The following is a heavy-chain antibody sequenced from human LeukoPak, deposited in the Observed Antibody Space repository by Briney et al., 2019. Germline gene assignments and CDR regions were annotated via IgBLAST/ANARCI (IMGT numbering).Heavy chain of an antibody. CDR3: ARDTYFDL. J-gene: IGHJ2*01. CDR2: INHDGSEK. Sequence: GGSLRLSCAASGFTFSNYWMTWVRQAPGKGLEWVANINHDGSEKYYVDSVKGRFTISRDDAKNSLYLQMNSLRAEDTAVYYCARDTYFDLWGRGTLVTVSS. V-gene: IGHV3-7*04. CDR1: GFTFSNYW.